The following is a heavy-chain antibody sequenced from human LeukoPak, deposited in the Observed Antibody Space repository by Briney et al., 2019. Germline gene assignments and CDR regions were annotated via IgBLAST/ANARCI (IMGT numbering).Heavy chain of an antibody. V-gene: IGHV1-69*04. Sequence: PVKVSCKASGGTFTSYTISCVRHAPGQGREGRGRISPILGIANYAQKFQGRVTITADKSTSTAYMELSSLRSEDTAVYYCARDRDIVVIPAAIGYWFDPWGQGTLVTVSS. CDR1: GGTFTSYT. D-gene: IGHD2-2*01. CDR2: ISPILGIA. CDR3: ARDRDIVVIPAAIGYWFDP. J-gene: IGHJ5*02.